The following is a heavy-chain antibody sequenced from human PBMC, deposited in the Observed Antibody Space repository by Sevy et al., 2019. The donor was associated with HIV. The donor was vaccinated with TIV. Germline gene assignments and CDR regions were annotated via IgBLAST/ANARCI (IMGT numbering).Heavy chain of an antibody. CDR3: ARTPGPYYYYYYMDV. CDR2: IKRDGSEK. CDR1: GFTFSSYW. Sequence: GGSLRLSCAASGFTFSSYWMSWVRQAPGKGLEWVANIKRDGSEKDYVDSVKGRFTISRDNAKDSLYLQMNSLRAEDTAVYYCARTPGPYYYYYYMDVWGKGTTVTVSS. D-gene: IGHD2-15*01. J-gene: IGHJ6*03. V-gene: IGHV3-7*03.